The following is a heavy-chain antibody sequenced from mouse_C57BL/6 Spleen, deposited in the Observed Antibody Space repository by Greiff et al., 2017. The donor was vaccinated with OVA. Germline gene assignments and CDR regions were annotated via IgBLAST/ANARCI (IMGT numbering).Heavy chain of an antibody. CDR1: GYTFTSYW. CDR2: IHPNSGST. CDR3: ARWNCGSPYYAMDY. V-gene: IGHV1-64*01. J-gene: IGHJ4*01. D-gene: IGHD1-1*02. Sequence: QVQLKQPGAELVKPGASVKLSCKASGYTFTSYWMHWVKQRPGQGLEWIGMIHPNSGSTNYNEKFKSKATLTVDKSSSTAYMQLSSLTSEDSAVYYCARWNCGSPYYAMDYWGQGTSVTVSS.